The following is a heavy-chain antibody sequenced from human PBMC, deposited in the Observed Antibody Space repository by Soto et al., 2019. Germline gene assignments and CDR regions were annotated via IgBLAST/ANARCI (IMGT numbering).Heavy chain of an antibody. CDR3: ARDLSQWLVRGAFDY. CDR1: GFTFSSYW. Sequence: EVQLLESGGGLVQPGGSLRLSCAASGFTFSSYWMSWVRQAPGKGLEWVANIKQDGSEKYYVDSVKGRFTISRDNAKNSLYLQMNSLRAEDTAVYYCARDLSQWLVRGAFDYWGQGTLVTVSS. D-gene: IGHD6-19*01. CDR2: IKQDGSEK. J-gene: IGHJ4*02. V-gene: IGHV3-7*03.